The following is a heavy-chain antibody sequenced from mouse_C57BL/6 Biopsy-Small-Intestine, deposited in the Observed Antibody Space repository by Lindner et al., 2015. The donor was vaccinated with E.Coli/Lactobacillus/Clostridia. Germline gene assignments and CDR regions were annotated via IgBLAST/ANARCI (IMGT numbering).Heavy chain of an antibody. J-gene: IGHJ1*03. CDR2: IYPGDGDT. Sequence: VQLQESGAELVKPGASVKISCKASGYAFSSYWMNWVKQRPGKGLGWIGQIYPGDGDTNYNGKFKGKATLTADKSSSTAYMQLSSLTSEDSAVYFCARQGLRLWYFDVWGTGTTVTVSS. V-gene: IGHV1-80*01. CDR1: GYAFSSYW. CDR3: ARQGLRLWYFDV. D-gene: IGHD2-2*01.